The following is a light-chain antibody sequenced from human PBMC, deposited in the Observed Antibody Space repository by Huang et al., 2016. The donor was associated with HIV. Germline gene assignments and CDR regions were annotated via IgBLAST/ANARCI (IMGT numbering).Light chain of an antibody. Sequence: IVMTQSPATLSVSPGERVTLSCRANRTVSTNLAWYPKRPCQAPRLLLYVSSTRAPGVPARFSGSGSGTDFSLTISSLQSEDFALYYCHQYNNWLLSFGGGTRVDI. CDR3: HQYNNWLLS. J-gene: IGKJ4*01. CDR2: VSS. V-gene: IGKV3-15*01. CDR1: RTVSTN.